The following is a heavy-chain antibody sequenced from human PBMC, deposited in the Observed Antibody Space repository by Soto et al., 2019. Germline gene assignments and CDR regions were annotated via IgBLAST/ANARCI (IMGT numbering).Heavy chain of an antibody. J-gene: IGHJ4*02. V-gene: IGHV4-4*02. CDR1: GDSINTNNW. Sequence: QVQLQESGPGLVKPSETLSLTCAVSGDSINTNNWWSWVRQPPGRGLEWIGEIYHTGSTNYNPSLKRRVTLSADRSKKQLSLRLNSGTAADTAVYFCARDTHWGLGDWGQGTLVIVSS. CDR3: ARDTHWGLGD. CDR2: IYHTGST. D-gene: IGHD7-27*01.